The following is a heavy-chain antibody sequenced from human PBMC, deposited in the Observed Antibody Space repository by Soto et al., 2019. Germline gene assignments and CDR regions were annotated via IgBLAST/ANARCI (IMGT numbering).Heavy chain of an antibody. CDR1: GGSISSRSYY. CDR2: IYYTGST. CDR3: ARREGSGSYFYYYYGIDV. J-gene: IGHJ6*02. V-gene: IGHV4-39*02. D-gene: IGHD3-10*01. Sequence: PETLSLTCTVSGGSISSRSYYWGWIRQSPGKGLEWIGSIYYTGSTYYNPSLKSRVSISVDMSKNHFSLRLSSVTAADTAVYYCARREGSGSYFYYYYGIDVCGQATTVT.